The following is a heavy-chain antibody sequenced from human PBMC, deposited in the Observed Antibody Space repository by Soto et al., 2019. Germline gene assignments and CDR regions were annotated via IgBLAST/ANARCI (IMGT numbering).Heavy chain of an antibody. CDR1: GFSLSTSGVG. D-gene: IGHD3-10*01. CDR2: IYWDDDK. Sequence: SGPTLVKPTQTLTLTCTFSGFSLSTSGVGVGWIRQPPGKALEWLALIYWDDDKRYSPSLKSRLTITKDTSKNQVVLTMTNMDPVDTATYYCAHSHYVRMVRLLEPYYFDYWGQGTLVTVSS. J-gene: IGHJ4*02. CDR3: AHSHYVRMVRLLEPYYFDY. V-gene: IGHV2-5*02.